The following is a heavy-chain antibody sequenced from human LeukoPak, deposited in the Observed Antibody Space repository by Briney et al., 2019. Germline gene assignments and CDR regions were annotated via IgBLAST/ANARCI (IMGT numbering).Heavy chain of an antibody. J-gene: IGHJ4*02. CDR3: AKDPEGATTSRNY. CDR1: GFTFSSYW. Sequence: GGSLRLSCAASGFTFSSYWMSWVRQAPGKGLEWVANIKQDGSEKYYVDSVKGRFTISRDSAKNSLYLQMNSLRAEDTAVYYCAKDPEGATTSRNYWGQGTLVTVSS. V-gene: IGHV3-7*03. CDR2: IKQDGSEK. D-gene: IGHD1-26*01.